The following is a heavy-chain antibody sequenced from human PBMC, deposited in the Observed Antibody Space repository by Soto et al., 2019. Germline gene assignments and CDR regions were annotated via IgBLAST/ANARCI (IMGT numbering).Heavy chain of an antibody. D-gene: IGHD3-10*01. CDR3: ASKFGELLADAFDI. CDR2: IYHSGSI. V-gene: IGHV4-4*02. CDR1: NASISSRKW. J-gene: IGHJ3*02. Sequence: AETLSLTCATRNASISSRKWWTWVGQTAGKGLEWIGEIYHSGSINHNPSLKSRVTMSVDKSKNQFSLKMTSVTAADTGVYYCASKFGELLADAFDIRGQGTVVT.